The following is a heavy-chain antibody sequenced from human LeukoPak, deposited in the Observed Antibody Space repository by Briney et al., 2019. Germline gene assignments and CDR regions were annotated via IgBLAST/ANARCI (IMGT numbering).Heavy chain of an antibody. D-gene: IGHD6-19*01. CDR1: GGTFISYA. J-gene: IGHJ4*02. Sequence: ASVKVSCKASGGTFISYAISWVRQAPGQGLEWMGRINPNSGGTNYAQKFQGRVTMTRDTSISTAYMELSRLRSDDTAVYYCASSTIAVAGLAHDYWGQGTLVTVSS. CDR3: ASSTIAVAGLAHDY. V-gene: IGHV1-2*06. CDR2: INPNSGGT.